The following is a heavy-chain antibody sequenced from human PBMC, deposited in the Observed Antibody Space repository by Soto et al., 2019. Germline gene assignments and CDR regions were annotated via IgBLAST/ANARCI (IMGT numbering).Heavy chain of an antibody. CDR2: INHSGST. Sequence: SETLSLTCAVYGGSFSGYSWSWIRQPPGKGLEWIGEINHSGSTNCNPSLKSRVTISIDASQNRISLKMTSVTAADTAMYYRARSFCSSTSCYNNYWGQGTQVTVSS. J-gene: IGHJ4*02. CDR1: GGSFSGYS. CDR3: ARSFCSSTSCYNNY. V-gene: IGHV4-34*01. D-gene: IGHD2-2*02.